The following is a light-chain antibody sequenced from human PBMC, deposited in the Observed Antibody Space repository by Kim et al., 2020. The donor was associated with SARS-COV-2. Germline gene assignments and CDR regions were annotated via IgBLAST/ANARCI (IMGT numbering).Light chain of an antibody. CDR3: QQTHSAPYT. V-gene: IGKV1-39*01. CDR2: AAS. CDR1: ENINYF. Sequence: SASVGDRVTITCRASENINYFLNWYQQKPGKAPKLLVYAASSLQSGVPSRFSGSGPGTDFTLTIYSLRPEDSATYFCQQTHSAPYTFGQGTKLEI. J-gene: IGKJ2*01.